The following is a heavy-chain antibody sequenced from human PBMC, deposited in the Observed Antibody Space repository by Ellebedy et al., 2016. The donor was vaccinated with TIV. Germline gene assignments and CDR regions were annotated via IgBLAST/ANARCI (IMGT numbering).Heavy chain of an antibody. CDR2: IHYSGSA. J-gene: IGHJ5*02. Sequence: MPSETLSLTCAVSGDSLNNNCWNWVRQTAAKGLEWIGRIHYSGSAKYNPSLDSRGAMSRDASKNHVFLTMDSLTAADTAVYYCARGDYGDCNWFDAWGQGILVTVSS. D-gene: IGHD4-17*01. CDR3: ARGDYGDCNWFDA. V-gene: IGHV4-4*07. CDR1: GDSLNNNC.